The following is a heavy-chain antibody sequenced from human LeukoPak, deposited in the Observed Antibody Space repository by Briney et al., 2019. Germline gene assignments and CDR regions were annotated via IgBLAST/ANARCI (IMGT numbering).Heavy chain of an antibody. J-gene: IGHJ4*02. V-gene: IGHV4-59*01. CDR1: GGSISSYY. CDR2: IYYSGST. D-gene: IGHD3-3*01. Sequence: SETLSLTCTVSGGSISSYYWSWIRQPPGKGLEWIGYIYYSGSTNYNPSLKSRVTISVDASKNQFSLKLSSVTAADTAVYYCARDSSGYYPDYWGQGTLVTVSS. CDR3: ARDSSGYYPDY.